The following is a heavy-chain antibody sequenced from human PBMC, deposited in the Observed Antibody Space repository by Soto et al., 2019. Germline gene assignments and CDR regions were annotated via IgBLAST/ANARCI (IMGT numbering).Heavy chain of an antibody. CDR3: ARQIRGRGSSWYYFDY. CDR1: GGSISSGGYS. V-gene: IGHV4-61*08. D-gene: IGHD6-13*01. CDR2: IYYSGST. Sequence: SETLSLTCAVSGGSISSGGYSWSWIRQPPGKGLEWIGYIYYSGSTNYNPSLKTRLTISVDTAKNQFSLKLSSVTAADTAVYYCARQIRGRGSSWYYFDYWGQGIQVTVSS. J-gene: IGHJ4*02.